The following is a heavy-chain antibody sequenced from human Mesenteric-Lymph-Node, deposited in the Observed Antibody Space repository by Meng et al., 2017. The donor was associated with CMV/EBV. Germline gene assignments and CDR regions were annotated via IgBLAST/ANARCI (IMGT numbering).Heavy chain of an antibody. J-gene: IGHJ6*02. D-gene: IGHD2-2*01. V-gene: IGHV3-23*03. Sequence: GGSLRLSCAASGFTFSSYAMSWVRQAPGKGLEWVSLIYSGGSSTYYADSVKGRFTISRDNSKNTLYLQMNSLRAEDTAVYYCARVVVVPAASYYYYGMDVWGQGTTVTVSS. CDR2: IYSGGSST. CDR3: ARVVVVPAASYYYYGMDV. CDR1: GFTFSSYA.